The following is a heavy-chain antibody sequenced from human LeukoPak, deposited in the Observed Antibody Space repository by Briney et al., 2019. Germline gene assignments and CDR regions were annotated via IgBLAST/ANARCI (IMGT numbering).Heavy chain of an antibody. CDR3: ARAPYYYDSSGLHYGMDV. CDR1: GYSISSGYY. V-gene: IGHV4-38-2*02. Sequence: SETLSLTCTVSGYSISSGYYWGWIRQPPGKGLEWIGSIYHSGSTYYNPSLKSRVTISVDTSKNQFSLKLNSVTAADTAVYYCARAPYYYDSSGLHYGMDVWGQGTTVTVSS. D-gene: IGHD3-22*01. CDR2: IYHSGST. J-gene: IGHJ6*02.